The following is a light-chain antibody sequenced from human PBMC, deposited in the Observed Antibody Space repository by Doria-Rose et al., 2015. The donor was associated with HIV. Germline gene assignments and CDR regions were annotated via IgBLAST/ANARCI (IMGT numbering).Light chain of an antibody. Sequence: LTQPASVSGSPGQSITISCTGSSSDVGSYNLVSCYQQHSGKAPKLIIYEVSKRPSGVSNRFSGSKSGNTASLTISGLQAEDEADYYCCSYAGIRVFGGGTKLTVL. CDR3: CSYAGIRV. CDR2: EVS. V-gene: IGLV2-23*02. CDR1: SSDVGSYNL. J-gene: IGLJ3*02.